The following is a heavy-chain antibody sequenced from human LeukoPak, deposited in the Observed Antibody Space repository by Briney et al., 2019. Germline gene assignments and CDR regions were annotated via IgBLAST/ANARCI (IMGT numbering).Heavy chain of an antibody. J-gene: IGHJ4*02. CDR2: ISGSGGST. CDR3: AKGGIAVAAKGGFDY. D-gene: IGHD6-19*01. CDR1: GFTFSSYA. Sequence: PGGSLRLSCAASGFTFSSYAMSWVRQAPGKGLEWVSAISGSGGSTYYADSVKGRFTISRDNSKNTLYLQMNGLRAEDTAVYYCAKGGIAVAAKGGFDYWGQGTLVTVSS. V-gene: IGHV3-23*01.